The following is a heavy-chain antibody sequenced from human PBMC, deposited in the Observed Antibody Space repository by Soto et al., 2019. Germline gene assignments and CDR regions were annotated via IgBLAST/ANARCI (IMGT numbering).Heavy chain of an antibody. J-gene: IGHJ4*02. CDR2: ISGSGGST. Sequence: GGSLRLSCTASGITFSNYAMSWVRQAPRKGLEWVSAISGSGGSTYYADSVKGRFTISRDNSKNTLYLQMNSLRAEDTAVYYCAKGATTHSDYWGQGTLVTVSS. CDR1: GITFSNYA. D-gene: IGHD5-12*01. V-gene: IGHV3-23*01. CDR3: AKGATTHSDY.